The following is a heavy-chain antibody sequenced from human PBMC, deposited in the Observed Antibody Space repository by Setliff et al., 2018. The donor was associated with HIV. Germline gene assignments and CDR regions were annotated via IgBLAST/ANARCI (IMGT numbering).Heavy chain of an antibody. J-gene: IGHJ4*02. CDR3: AKPRLYNSALEN. V-gene: IGHV3-66*02. D-gene: IGHD1-1*01. Sequence: LSCAASGFTVSGSYMSWVRQAPGKGLEWVSTIYSDGSTYHADSVKGRFTLSRDNSKNTLYLQMNSLTPEDTAVYYCAKPRLYNSALENWGQGTLVTVSS. CDR2: IYSDGST. CDR1: GFTVSGSY.